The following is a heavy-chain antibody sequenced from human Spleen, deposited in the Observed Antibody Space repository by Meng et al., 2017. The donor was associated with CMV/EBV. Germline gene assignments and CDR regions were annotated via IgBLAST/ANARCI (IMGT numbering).Heavy chain of an antibody. J-gene: IGHJ4*02. CDR2: IYSCGNTT. D-gene: IGHD3-22*01. CDR1: GFTFSSCP. V-gene: IGHV3-23*03. CDR3: AKGGDYYDSGTRL. Sequence: SGFTFSSCPIRSFRQAPGHALEWVSFIYSCGNTTYYSDSVKRRCTISRDNSKNTLYLQMNSLRVEDTAPYYCAKGGDYYDSGTRLWGQGTLVTVSS.